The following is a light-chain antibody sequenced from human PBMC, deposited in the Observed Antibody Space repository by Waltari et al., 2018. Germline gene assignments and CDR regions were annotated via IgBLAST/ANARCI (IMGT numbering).Light chain of an antibody. V-gene: IGKV1-17*03. CDR3: LHHHSYPLT. CDR1: KGISNY. J-gene: IGKJ2*01. CDR2: AAD. Sequence: TWRASKGISNYLAWFQQKPGKVPKRLIFAADTLESGVPPRFSGSGSGTEFTLTISSLQPEDFATYYCLHHHSYPLTFGPGTKLQMK.